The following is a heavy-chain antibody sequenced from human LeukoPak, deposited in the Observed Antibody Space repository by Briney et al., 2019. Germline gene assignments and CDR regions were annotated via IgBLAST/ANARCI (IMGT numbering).Heavy chain of an antibody. J-gene: IGHJ4*02. Sequence: PGRSLRLSCAASGFTFSSYGMHWVRQAPGKGLEWVAVIWYDGSNKYYADSVKGRFTISRDNSKNTLYLQMNSLRAEDTAVYYCARDNYYDREKHFDYWGQGTLVTVSS. CDR1: GFTFSSYG. V-gene: IGHV3-33*01. D-gene: IGHD3-22*01. CDR3: ARDNYYDREKHFDY. CDR2: IWYDGSNK.